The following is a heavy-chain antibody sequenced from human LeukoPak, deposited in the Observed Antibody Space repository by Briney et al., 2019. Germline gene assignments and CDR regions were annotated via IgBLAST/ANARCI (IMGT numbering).Heavy chain of an antibody. CDR1: GGTFSSYA. CDR3: ARDLFPTAAADYYFDY. CDR2: IIPILGIA. Sequence: ASVKVSCKASGGTFSSYAISWVRQAPGQGLEWMGRIIPILGIANYAQKFQGRVTIAADKSTSTAYMELSSLRSEDTAVYYCARDLFPTAAADYYFDYWGQGTLVTVSS. D-gene: IGHD6-13*01. V-gene: IGHV1-69*04. J-gene: IGHJ4*02.